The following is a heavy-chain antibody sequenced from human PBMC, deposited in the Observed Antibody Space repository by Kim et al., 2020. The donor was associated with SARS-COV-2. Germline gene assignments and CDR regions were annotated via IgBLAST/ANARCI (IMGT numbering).Heavy chain of an antibody. CDR2: ISSSENSI. V-gene: IGHV3-48*03. Sequence: GGSLRLSCAASGFTFSRYEMHWVRQAPGKGLQWVSYISSSENSIFYADSVRGRFTISRDNGKNSLYLQMNSLRADDTALYYCARLTRSGHNPPRPDCWGQGTLVTVSS. CDR3: ARLTRSGHNPPRPDC. CDR1: GFTFSRYE. D-gene: IGHD6-19*01. J-gene: IGHJ4*02.